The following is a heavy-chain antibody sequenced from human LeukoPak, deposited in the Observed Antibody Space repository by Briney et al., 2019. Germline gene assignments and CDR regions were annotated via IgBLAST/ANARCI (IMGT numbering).Heavy chain of an antibody. D-gene: IGHD1-26*01. CDR2: IRYDGSNK. V-gene: IGHV3-30*02. CDR1: GFTFSSYG. Sequence: PGGSLRLSCAASGFTFSSYGMHWVRQAPGKGLEWVAFIRYDGSNKYYADSVKGRFTISRDNSKNTLYLQMNSLRAEDTAVYYCAKDGHRGSYFYYYFDYWGQGTLVTVSS. J-gene: IGHJ4*02. CDR3: AKDGHRGSYFYYYFDY.